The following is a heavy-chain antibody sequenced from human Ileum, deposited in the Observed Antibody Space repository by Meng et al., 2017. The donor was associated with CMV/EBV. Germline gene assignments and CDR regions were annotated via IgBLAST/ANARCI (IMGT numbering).Heavy chain of an antibody. J-gene: IGHJ3*02. D-gene: IGHD3-10*01. CDR2: ITSSSRHI. Sequence: LSCPASGFTFCSYSMTWVRQAPGQGLEWVSSITSSSRHIYYADSVRGRFTISRDNAENSLYLQMNSLRAEDTAVYYCAEFRSSVFDIWGQGTMVTVSS. V-gene: IGHV3-21*01. CDR1: GFTFCSYS. CDR3: AEFRSSVFDI.